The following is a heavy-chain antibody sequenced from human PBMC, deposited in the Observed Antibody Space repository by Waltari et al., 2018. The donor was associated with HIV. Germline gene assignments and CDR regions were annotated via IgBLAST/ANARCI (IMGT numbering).Heavy chain of an antibody. J-gene: IGHJ4*02. D-gene: IGHD3-3*01. V-gene: IGHV3-9*01. CDR2: ISYNGGSA. CDR3: AKTDGRLFDWNGFAEH. Sequence: EVQLVESGGGLVQPGRSMRLSCVASGFTFGDYAMHWVRQGPGKGRGWVSGISYNGGSAGYGDSLWGRFTISRDNDKSSLFLQMNNVRTEDTALYYCAKTDGRLFDWNGFAEHWGQGTLVNVS. CDR1: GFTFGDYA.